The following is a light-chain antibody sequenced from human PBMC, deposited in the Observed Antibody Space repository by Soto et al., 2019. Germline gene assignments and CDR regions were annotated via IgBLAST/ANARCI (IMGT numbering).Light chain of an antibody. Sequence: EIVLTQSPATLSLSPGDRATLSCGASQSVPSTYLAWYQQKPGLAPRLLISDISNRATGIPDRFSGSGSGTDFTLTISRLEHEDFAVYYCQQYGNSPLTFGGGTKVEIK. CDR2: DIS. CDR3: QQYGNSPLT. CDR1: QSVPSTY. V-gene: IGKV3D-20*01. J-gene: IGKJ4*01.